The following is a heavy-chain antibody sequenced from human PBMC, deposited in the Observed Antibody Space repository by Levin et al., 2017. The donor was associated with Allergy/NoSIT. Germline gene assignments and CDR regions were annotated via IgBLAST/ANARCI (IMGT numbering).Heavy chain of an antibody. D-gene: IGHD2-2*01. CDR3: ARRSGPAANFYYYYYMDV. V-gene: IGHV3-74*01. CDR2: INNDGSST. CDR1: EFTFSDYW. Sequence: GESLKISCVGSEFTFSDYWMHWVRQAPGKGLVWVSRINNDGSSTNYADSVKGRFTISRDNAKNTLYLQMNGLRAEDTAVYYCARRSGPAANFYYYYYMDVWGKGTTVTVSS. J-gene: IGHJ6*03.